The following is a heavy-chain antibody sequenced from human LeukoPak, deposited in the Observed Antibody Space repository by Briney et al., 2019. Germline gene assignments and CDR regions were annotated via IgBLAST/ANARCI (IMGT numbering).Heavy chain of an antibody. V-gene: IGHV4-34*01. CDR2: INPSGST. CDR1: GGSFSGYH. J-gene: IGHJ6*03. Sequence: SETLSLTCAVYGGSFSGYHWTWIRQSPGKALEWIGDINPSGSTYYNPSPKSRLTISVDTSKNQFSLKLRSVTAADTAVYYCARGRHDITMIVVVMTSVSYYLDVWGKGTTVTVS. CDR3: ARGRHDITMIVVVMTSVSYYLDV. D-gene: IGHD3-22*01.